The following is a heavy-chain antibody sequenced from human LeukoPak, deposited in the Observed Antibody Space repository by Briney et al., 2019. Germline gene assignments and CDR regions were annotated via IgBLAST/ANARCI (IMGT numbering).Heavy chain of an antibody. CDR2: ISSSGSTI. CDR1: GFTFSDYY. Sequence: PGGSLRLSCAASGFTFSDYYMSWIRQAPGKGLEWVSYISSSGSTIYYADSVKGRFTISRDNAKNSLYLQMNSLRAEDTAVYYCARVVPAAMGLNYYYYYGTDVWGQGTTVTVSS. J-gene: IGHJ6*02. V-gene: IGHV3-11*04. CDR3: ARVVPAAMGLNYYYYYGTDV. D-gene: IGHD2-2*01.